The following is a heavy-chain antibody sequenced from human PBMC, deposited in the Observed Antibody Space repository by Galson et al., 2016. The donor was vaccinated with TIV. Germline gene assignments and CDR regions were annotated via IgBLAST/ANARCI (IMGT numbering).Heavy chain of an antibody. CDR2: IYPGDSDT. J-gene: IGHJ6*02. D-gene: IGHD6-25*01. V-gene: IGHV5-51*01. CDR3: ARRGREDTSEGGLDG. CDR1: GYSFTSSW. Sequence: QSGAEVKKPGESLKISCKGSGYSFTSSWIDWVRQVPGKGLEWMGVIYPGDSDTKYSPAFHGHVTISVDTSISTAFLAWSSLKASDTAIYYCARRGREDTSEGGLDGWGQGTTVTVSS.